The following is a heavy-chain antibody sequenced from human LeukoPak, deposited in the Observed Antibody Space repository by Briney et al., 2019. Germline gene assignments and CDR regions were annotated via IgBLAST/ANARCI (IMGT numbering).Heavy chain of an antibody. Sequence: SETLSLTCTVSGGSISSYYWSWVRQPPGKGLEWIGYIYTSGSTNYNPSLKSRVTISVDTSKNRFSLKLSSVTAADTAVYYCARHVGRQWLALDYWGQGTLVTVSS. CDR1: GGSISSYY. V-gene: IGHV4-4*09. D-gene: IGHD6-19*01. CDR3: ARHVGRQWLALDY. CDR2: IYTSGST. J-gene: IGHJ4*02.